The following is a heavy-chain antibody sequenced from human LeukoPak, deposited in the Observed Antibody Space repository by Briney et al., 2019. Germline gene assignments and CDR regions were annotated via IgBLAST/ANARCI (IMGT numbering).Heavy chain of an antibody. D-gene: IGHD6-19*01. CDR1: GFTFSGSA. V-gene: IGHV3-73*01. J-gene: IGHJ5*02. CDR2: IRSKANSYAT. CDR3: TRLGSSGWYNWFDP. Sequence: GGSLKLSCAASGFTFSGSAMHWVRQASGKGLEWVGRIRSKANSYATAYAASVKGRFTISRDDSKNTAYLQMNSLKTEDTAVHYCTRLGSSGWYNWFDPWGQGTLVTVSS.